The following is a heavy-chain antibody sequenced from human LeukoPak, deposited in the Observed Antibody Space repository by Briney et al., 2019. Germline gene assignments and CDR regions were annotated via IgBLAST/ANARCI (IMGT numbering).Heavy chain of an antibody. J-gene: IGHJ4*02. CDR1: GFTVSSNY. CDR2: IYSGGST. Sequence: GGSLRLSCAASGFTVSSNYMSWVRQAPGKGLEWVSVIYSGGSTYYADSVKGRFTISRDNSKNTLYLQMNSLRAEDTAVYYCARSTSVVAYDYWGQGTLVTVSS. V-gene: IGHV3-53*01. D-gene: IGHD2-15*01. CDR3: ARSTSVVAYDY.